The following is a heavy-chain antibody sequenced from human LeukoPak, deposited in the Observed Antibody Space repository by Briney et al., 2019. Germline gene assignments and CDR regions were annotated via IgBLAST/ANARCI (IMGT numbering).Heavy chain of an antibody. V-gene: IGHV4-31*03. D-gene: IGHD2-2*01. Sequence: PSETLSLTCTVSGGSISSGGYYWSWIRQHPGKGLEWIGYTYYSGSTYYNPSLKSRVTISVDTSKNQFSLKLSSVTAADTAVYYCARDVGLGYCSSTSCYSGMDVWGKGTTVTVSS. CDR3: ARDVGLGYCSSTSCYSGMDV. CDR2: TYYSGST. J-gene: IGHJ6*04. CDR1: GGSISSGGYY.